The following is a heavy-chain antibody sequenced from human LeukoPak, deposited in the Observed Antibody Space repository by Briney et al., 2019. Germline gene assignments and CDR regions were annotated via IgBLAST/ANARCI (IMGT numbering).Heavy chain of an antibody. V-gene: IGHV2-5*02. J-gene: IGHJ5*02. CDR2: TYWDDDK. CDR3: AHEGGSGRFDP. CDR1: GFSLSTSGVG. D-gene: IGHD3-10*01. Sequence: VSGPTLVKPTETLTLTCTFSGFSLSTSGVGVGWIRQPPGKALEWLALTYWDDDKRYSPSLKSRLTITKDTSKNQVVLTMTNMDPVDTATYYCAHEGGSGRFDPWGQGTLVTASS.